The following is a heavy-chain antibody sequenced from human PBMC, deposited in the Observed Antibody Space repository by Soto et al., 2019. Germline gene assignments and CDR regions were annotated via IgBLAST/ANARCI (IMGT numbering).Heavy chain of an antibody. V-gene: IGHV1-69*01. Sequence: QVQLVQSGAEVKKPGSSVKVSCKASGGTFSSYAISWVRQAPGQGLEWMGGFIPIFGTANYAQKFQGRVKITADESTSTAYMELSSLRSEDTAVYYCARDRGYCTNGVCSPYYYGMDFWGQGTTVTVSS. CDR2: FIPIFGTA. CDR1: GGTFSSYA. CDR3: ARDRGYCTNGVCSPYYYGMDF. D-gene: IGHD2-8*01. J-gene: IGHJ6*02.